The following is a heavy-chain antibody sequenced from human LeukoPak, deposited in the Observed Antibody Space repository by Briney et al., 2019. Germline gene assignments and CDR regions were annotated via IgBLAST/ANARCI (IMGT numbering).Heavy chain of an antibody. CDR2: IRYDGSNK. J-gene: IGHJ1*01. D-gene: IGHD1-26*01. Sequence: PGGSLRLSCAASGFTFRSYGMHWVRQAPGKGLEWAAFIRYDGSNKNYADSVKGRFTISRDNSKNTLYLQMNSLRGEDTALYYCATDDARVGANLLQHWGQGTLVTVSS. CDR3: ATDDARVGANLLQH. CDR1: GFTFRSYG. V-gene: IGHV3-30*02.